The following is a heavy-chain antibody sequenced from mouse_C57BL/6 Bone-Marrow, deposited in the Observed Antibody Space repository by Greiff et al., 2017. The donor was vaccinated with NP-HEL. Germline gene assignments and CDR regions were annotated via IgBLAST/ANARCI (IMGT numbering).Heavy chain of an antibody. CDR1: GFTFSSYA. D-gene: IGHD1-1*01. V-gene: IGHV5-4*01. Sequence: EVKLMESGGGLVKPGGSLKLSCAASGFTFSSYAMSWVRQTPEKRLEWVATISDGGSYSYYPDNVKGRFTISRDNAKNNLYLQMSHLKSEDTAMYDCARDYYGSSYAWFAYWGQGTLVTVSA. J-gene: IGHJ3*01. CDR3: ARDYYGSSYAWFAY. CDR2: ISDGGSYS.